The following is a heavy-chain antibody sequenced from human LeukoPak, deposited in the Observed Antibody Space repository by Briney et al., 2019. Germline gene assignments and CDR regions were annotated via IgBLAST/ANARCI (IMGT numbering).Heavy chain of an antibody. CDR3: ARDKRIVRCTVCYYLVV. CDR2: INPNSGST. D-gene: IGHD2-8*02. V-gene: IGHV1-2*02. J-gene: IGHJ6*03. Sequence: ASVKVSCKASGYTFTGYYMNWVRQATGQGLEWMGWINPNSGSTGYAQKFQGRVTMTRNTSISTAYMELSSLRSDDTAVYYCARDKRIVRCTVCYYLVVWGKGAQVTVSS. CDR1: GYTFTGYY.